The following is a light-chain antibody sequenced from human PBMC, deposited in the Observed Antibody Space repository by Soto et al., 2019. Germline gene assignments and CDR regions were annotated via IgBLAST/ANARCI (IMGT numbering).Light chain of an antibody. V-gene: IGLV2-11*01. CDR2: DVS. CDR1: SSDVGGYEY. Sequence: QSALTQPRSVSGSPGQSVTISCTGSSSDVGGYEYVSWYQQYPGKAPKLMTYDVSKRPSGVPDRFSGSKSGNTASLTISGLQAEDEAEYYCCSYAGSYSFVLFGGGTQLTVL. CDR3: CSYAGSYSFVL. J-gene: IGLJ2*01.